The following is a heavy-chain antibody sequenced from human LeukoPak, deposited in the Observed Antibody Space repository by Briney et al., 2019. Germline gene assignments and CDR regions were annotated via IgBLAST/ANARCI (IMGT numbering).Heavy chain of an antibody. D-gene: IGHD5-12*01. CDR2: IYYSGST. CDR1: GGSISSSSYY. CDR3: ARQGGYSGYEVSDY. Sequence: SETLSLTCTVSGGSISSSSYYWGWIRQPPGKGLEWIGSIYYSGSTYYNPSLKSRVTISVDTSKSQFSLKLSSVTAADTAVYYCARQGGYSGYEVSDYWGQGTLVTVS. J-gene: IGHJ4*02. V-gene: IGHV4-39*01.